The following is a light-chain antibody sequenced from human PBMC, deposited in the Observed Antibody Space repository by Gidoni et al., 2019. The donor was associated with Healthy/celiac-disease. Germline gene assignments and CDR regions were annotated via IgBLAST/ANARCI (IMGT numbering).Light chain of an antibody. Sequence: EIVMTQSPATLSVSHGERATLSCRAGQSVSSNLAWYQQKPGQAPRLLIYGASTRATGIPARFSGSGSGTEFTLTISSLQSEDFAVYYCQQYNNWPFTFGQGTRLEIK. CDR2: GAS. CDR3: QQYNNWPFT. V-gene: IGKV3-15*01. CDR1: QSVSSN. J-gene: IGKJ5*01.